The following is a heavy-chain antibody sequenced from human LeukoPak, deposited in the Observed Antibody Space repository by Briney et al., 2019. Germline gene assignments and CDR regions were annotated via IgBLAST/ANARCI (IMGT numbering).Heavy chain of an antibody. CDR2: IDHAGTT. J-gene: IGHJ4*02. V-gene: IGHV4-39*01. CDR3: AGSLGYCTSNVCYLKY. D-gene: IGHD2-8*01. CDR1: GGSIITNDYW. Sequence: SETLSLTCVVSGGSIITNDYWWGWIRQPPGKGLEWIGTIDHAGTTFYNVSLKSRVTISVDTPNNQFSLRLNSVGAADTAVYYCAGSLGYCTSNVCYLKYWGQGTLVTVSS.